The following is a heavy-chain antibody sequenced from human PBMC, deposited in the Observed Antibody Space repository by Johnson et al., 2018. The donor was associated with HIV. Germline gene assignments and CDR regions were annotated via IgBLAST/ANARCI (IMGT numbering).Heavy chain of an antibody. V-gene: IGHV3-33*06. D-gene: IGHD1-26*01. CDR3: AKDQEWELIRGAFDI. Sequence: QVQLVESGGGVVQPGRSLRLSCVASGFTFSYYGMHWVRQAPGKGLEWVVVIWYDGSNKYYADSVKCRFPISRDNSKNTLYLQMNSLRAEDTAVYYCAKDQEWELIRGAFDIWGQGTMVTVSS. J-gene: IGHJ3*02. CDR2: IWYDGSNK. CDR1: GFTFSYYG.